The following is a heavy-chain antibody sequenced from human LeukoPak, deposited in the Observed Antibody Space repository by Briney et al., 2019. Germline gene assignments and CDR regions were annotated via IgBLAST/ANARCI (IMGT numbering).Heavy chain of an antibody. CDR1: GFTFSSYE. Sequence: HPGGSLRLSCAASGFTFSSYEMNWVRQAPGKGLEWVSYMSSSGRTIYYADSVKGRFTISRDNPKNSLYLQMNSLRAEDTAVYYCARQTGPDAFDIWGQGTMVTVSS. CDR2: MSSSGRTI. CDR3: ARQTGPDAFDI. J-gene: IGHJ3*02. V-gene: IGHV3-48*03. D-gene: IGHD7-27*01.